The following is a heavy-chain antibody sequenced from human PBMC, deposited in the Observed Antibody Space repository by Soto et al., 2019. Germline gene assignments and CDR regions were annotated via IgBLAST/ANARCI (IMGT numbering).Heavy chain of an antibody. CDR3: ARDCSSSSCSIWRY. Sequence: PGGSLRLSCAASGFSLKNYGMTWVRQAPGKGLEWVSGITGSGDKTYYADSVKGRFIISRDNSENTLYLQMNSLRAEDTALYYCARDCSSSSCSIWRYWGQGTQVTVSS. CDR2: ITGSGDKT. J-gene: IGHJ4*02. CDR1: GFSLKNYG. V-gene: IGHV3-23*01. D-gene: IGHD2-2*01.